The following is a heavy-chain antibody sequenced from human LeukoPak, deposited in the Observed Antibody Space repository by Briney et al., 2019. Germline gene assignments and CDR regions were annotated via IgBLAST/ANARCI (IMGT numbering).Heavy chain of an antibody. J-gene: IGHJ4*02. CDR2: IFYRGES. CDR3: ARLGDVEVNGGTLDY. D-gene: IGHD3-16*01. Sequence: SETLSLTCTVSGGSISGNYYWGWIRQPPGKGLEWIASIFYRGESSYNSSLQNRVSVSIDTSKNQFFLKLTSVTVADTAVYFCARLGDVEVNGGTLDYWGRGSLVAVSS. CDR1: GGSISGNYY. V-gene: IGHV4-39*01.